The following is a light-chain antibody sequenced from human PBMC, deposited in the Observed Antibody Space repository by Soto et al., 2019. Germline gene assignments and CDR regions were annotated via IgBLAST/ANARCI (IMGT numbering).Light chain of an antibody. Sequence: IVLTQSPGTLSLSPGERGTLSCRASQNLGTLYLAWYQQKPGQAPRLLIYGASTRATGIPARFSGSGSGTEFTLTISRLEPEDFAVYYCQQYGSSGTFGQGTKVDIK. CDR1: QNLGTLY. CDR2: GAS. V-gene: IGKV3-20*01. CDR3: QQYGSSGT. J-gene: IGKJ1*01.